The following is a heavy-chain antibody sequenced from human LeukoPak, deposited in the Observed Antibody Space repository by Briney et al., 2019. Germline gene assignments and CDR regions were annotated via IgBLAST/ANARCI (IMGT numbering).Heavy chain of an antibody. D-gene: IGHD2-15*01. CDR3: AREGFSGVVVNLVDDAFDI. J-gene: IGHJ3*02. Sequence: GGSLRLSCASSGFTFSSYEMNWVRRAPGKGLEWVSYISGSGNTIYYADSVKGRFTISRDNAKNSLYLQMNSLRAEDTAVYYCAREGFSGVVVNLVDDAFDIWGQGTMVTVSS. V-gene: IGHV3-48*03. CDR2: ISGSGNTI. CDR1: GFTFSSYE.